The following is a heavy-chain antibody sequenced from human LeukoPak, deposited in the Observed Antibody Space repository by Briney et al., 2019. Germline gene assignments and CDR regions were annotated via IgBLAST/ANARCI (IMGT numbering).Heavy chain of an antibody. J-gene: IGHJ4*02. D-gene: IGHD5-18*01. CDR2: VSESGEIT. CDR1: GIAFSTYA. CDR3: AKDTAQGYTYGTIDQDY. V-gene: IGHV3-23*01. Sequence: GGSLRLSWGASGIAFSTYAMSWVRQAPGKGVEWGAVVSESGEITHSADSVKGRLTISRDNSKNTVYLQMNSLRPEDPAVYYCAKDTAQGYTYGTIDQDYWGQGTRVTVSS.